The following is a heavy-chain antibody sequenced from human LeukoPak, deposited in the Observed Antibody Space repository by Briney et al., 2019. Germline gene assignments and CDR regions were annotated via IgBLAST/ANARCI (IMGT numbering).Heavy chain of an antibody. CDR3: ARDSSGWLRYYYYYMDV. CDR2: INPNSGGT. J-gene: IGHJ6*03. CDR1: EYTFSVYH. D-gene: IGHD6-19*01. Sequence: ASVKVSCKASEYTFSVYHIHWVRLAPGQGLEWMGWINPNSGGTNYAQKFQGRVTMTRDTSISTAYMELSRLRSDDTAVYYCARDSSGWLRYYYYYMDVWGKGTTVTVSS. V-gene: IGHV1-2*02.